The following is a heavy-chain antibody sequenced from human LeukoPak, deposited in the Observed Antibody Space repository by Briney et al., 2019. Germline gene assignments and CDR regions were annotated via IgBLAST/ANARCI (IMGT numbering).Heavy chain of an antibody. D-gene: IGHD4-11*01. J-gene: IGHJ6*03. Sequence: ASVKVPCKASGYTFTSYYMHWVRQAPGQGLEWMGIINPSGGSTSYAQKFQGRVTMTEDTSTDTAYMELSSLRSEDTAVYYCATVSSGDYSNSNYYYYYMDVWGKGTTVTVSS. V-gene: IGHV1-46*01. CDR3: ATVSSGDYSNSNYYYYYMDV. CDR2: INPSGGST. CDR1: GYTFTSYY.